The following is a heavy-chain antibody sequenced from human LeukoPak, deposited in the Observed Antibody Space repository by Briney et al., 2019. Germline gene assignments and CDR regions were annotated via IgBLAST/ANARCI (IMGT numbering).Heavy chain of an antibody. CDR2: IKGDGSYK. V-gene: IGHV3-7*03. CDR1: GFTFSDHY. CDR3: ATSADSSGND. Sequence: PGGSLRLSCVASGFTFSDHYMDWVRQAPGKGLEWVADIKGDGSYKYYVDSVKGRFTISRDNAKSSVYLQMNTLRAEDTAVYYCATSADSSGNDWGQGTLVTVSS. J-gene: IGHJ4*02. D-gene: IGHD3-22*01.